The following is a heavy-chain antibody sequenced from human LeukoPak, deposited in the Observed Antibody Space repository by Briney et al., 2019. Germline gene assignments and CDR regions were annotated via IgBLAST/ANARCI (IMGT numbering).Heavy chain of an antibody. D-gene: IGHD6-6*01. J-gene: IGHJ5*02. CDR3: ARVPGTRARGNWFDP. V-gene: IGHV3-30*03. CDR2: ISYDGSNK. CDR1: GFTFSSYG. Sequence: GGSLRLSCAASGFTFSSYGMHWVRQAPGKGLEWVAVISYDGSNKYYADSVKGRFTISRDNSKNTLSLQMNSLRLEDTAMYYCARVPGTRARGNWFDPWGQGTLVTVSS.